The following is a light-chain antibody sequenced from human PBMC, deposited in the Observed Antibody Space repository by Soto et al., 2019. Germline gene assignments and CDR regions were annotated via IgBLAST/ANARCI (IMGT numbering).Light chain of an antibody. CDR3: QQYNTYPWT. V-gene: IGKV1-5*03. CDR2: LAS. CDR1: QSISTW. Sequence: DIQMTQSPSTLSASVGDRVTITCRASQSISTWLAWYQQKPGKAPKLLIYLASSLQTGAPSRISGSGAGTEFTLTISSLRPDDFATYYCQQYNTYPWTFGQGTKVEIK. J-gene: IGKJ1*01.